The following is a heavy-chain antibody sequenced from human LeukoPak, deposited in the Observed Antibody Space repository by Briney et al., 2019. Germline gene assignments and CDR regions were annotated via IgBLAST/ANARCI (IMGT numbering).Heavy chain of an antibody. V-gene: IGHV4-59*01. Sequence: PSETLSLTCIVSGGSISSYYWSWIRQPPGKGLEWIGYIYYSGSTNYNPSLKSRVTISVDTSKNQFSLKLSSVTAADTAVYYCARDVSSTSPASGWFDPWGQGTLVTVSS. D-gene: IGHD2-2*01. J-gene: IGHJ5*02. CDR3: ARDVSSTSPASGWFDP. CDR2: IYYSGST. CDR1: GGSISSYY.